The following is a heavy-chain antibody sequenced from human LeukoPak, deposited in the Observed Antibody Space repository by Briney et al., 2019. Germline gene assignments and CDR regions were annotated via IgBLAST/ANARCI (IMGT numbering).Heavy chain of an antibody. CDR1: GFTFSNAW. V-gene: IGHV3-15*01. J-gene: IGHJ3*02. CDR3: TTRPTPKYGYAIGDAFDI. CDR2: IKSKTDGGTT. Sequence: GGSLRLSCAASGFTFSNAWMSWVRQAPGKGLEWVGRIKSKTDGGTTDYAAPVKGRFTISRDDSKNTLYLQMNSLKTEDTAVYYCTTRPTPKYGYAIGDAFDIWGQGTMVTVSS. D-gene: IGHD5-18*01.